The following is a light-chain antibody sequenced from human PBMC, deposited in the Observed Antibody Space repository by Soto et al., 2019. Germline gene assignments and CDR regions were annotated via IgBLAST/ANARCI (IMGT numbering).Light chain of an antibody. CDR2: KAS. Sequence: DIQMTQSPSTLSASVGDRVTITCRASQSISSWLAWYQQKPGKAPKPLIYKASSVESGVPSRFSGSGSGTDFPLTISSLQPDDFAPYYCQQYNTYATFGQGTKVEIK. CDR3: QQYNTYAT. V-gene: IGKV1-5*03. J-gene: IGKJ1*01. CDR1: QSISSW.